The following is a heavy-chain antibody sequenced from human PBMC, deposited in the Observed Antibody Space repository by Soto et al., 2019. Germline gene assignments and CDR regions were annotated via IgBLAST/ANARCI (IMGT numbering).Heavy chain of an antibody. Sequence: QVQLVESGGGVVQPGRSLRLSCAATGFNFSSYGMHWVRQAPGKGLEWVAVIWYHGRSQFYADSVQGRFTISRDNSKKTLYLHMNSLRAEDTAVYYCARWGRDMDVWGQGTKVTVSS. CDR2: IWYHGRSQ. D-gene: IGHD3-16*01. J-gene: IGHJ6*02. V-gene: IGHV3-33*01. CDR3: ARWGRDMDV. CDR1: GFNFSSYG.